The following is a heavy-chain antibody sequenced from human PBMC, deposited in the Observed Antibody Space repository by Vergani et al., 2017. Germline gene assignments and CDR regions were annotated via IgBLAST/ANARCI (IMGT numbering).Heavy chain of an antibody. J-gene: IGHJ4*02. D-gene: IGHD6-6*01. CDR1: GFTFSSYS. CDR3: ARDVSIAARPGLIDY. CDR2: ISSSSSYI. Sequence: EVQLVESGGGLVKPGGSLRLSCAASGFTFSSYSMNWVRQAPGKGLEWVSSISSSSSYIYYADSVKGRFTISRDNANNSLYLQMNSLRAEDTAVYYCARDVSIAARPGLIDYWGQGTLVTVSS. V-gene: IGHV3-21*01.